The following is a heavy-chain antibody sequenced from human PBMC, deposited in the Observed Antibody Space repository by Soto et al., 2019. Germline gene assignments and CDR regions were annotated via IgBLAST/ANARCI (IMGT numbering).Heavy chain of an antibody. CDR2: ISASGGST. CDR3: AKVGSSVAPFYYYYGLDV. V-gene: IGHV3-23*01. Sequence: VQLLESGGGLIQPGGSLRLSCAASGFTFGNYAMTWVRQAPGKGLDWISSISASGGSTHYADSVKGRFTISRDTSKNTLYLQMNSLRAEDTAIYYCAKVGSSVAPFYYYYGLDVWGQGTTVTVSS. D-gene: IGHD6-19*01. J-gene: IGHJ6*02. CDR1: GFTFGNYA.